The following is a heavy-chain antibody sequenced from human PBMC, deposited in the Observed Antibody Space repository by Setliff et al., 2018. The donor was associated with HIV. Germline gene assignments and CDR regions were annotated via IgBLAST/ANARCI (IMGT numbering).Heavy chain of an antibody. V-gene: IGHV5-51*01. Sequence: PGESLQISCKASGYSFSSYWMGWVRQMPGKGLEWRGIIFPGDSDIKYNPSFQGQVTISADKSIATAYLQWSSLKVSDTGIYFCARASLAARPHLFDSWGQGTLVTVSS. D-gene: IGHD6-6*01. CDR2: IFPGDSDI. CDR3: ARASLAARPHLFDS. CDR1: GYSFSSYW. J-gene: IGHJ4*02.